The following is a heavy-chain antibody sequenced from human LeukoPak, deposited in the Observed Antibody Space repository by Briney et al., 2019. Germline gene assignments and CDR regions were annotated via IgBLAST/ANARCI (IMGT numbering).Heavy chain of an antibody. CDR1: GGTFSSYA. D-gene: IGHD3-3*01. J-gene: IGHJ3*02. Sequence: SVKVSCKASGGTFSSYAISWVRQAPGQGLEWMGGIIPIFGTANYAQKFQGRVTITADESTSTAYIELSSLRSEDTAVYYCARDKASDYDFSSGYRMGAFDIWGQGKMVTVSS. CDR3: ARDKASDYDFSSGYRMGAFDI. CDR2: IIPIFGTA. V-gene: IGHV1-69*01.